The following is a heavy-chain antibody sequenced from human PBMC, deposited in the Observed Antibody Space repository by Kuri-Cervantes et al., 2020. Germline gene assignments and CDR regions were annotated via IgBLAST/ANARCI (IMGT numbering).Heavy chain of an antibody. V-gene: IGHV1-2*02. Sequence: ASVKVSCKASGYTFTGYYMHWVRQAPGQGLEWMGWINPNSGGTNYAQKFQGRVTMTRDTSISTAYMELSRMRSDDTAVYYCARDRYDFWSGDYGMDVWGQGTSVTVSS. J-gene: IGHJ6*02. CDR2: INPNSGGT. D-gene: IGHD3-3*01. CDR1: GYTFTGYY. CDR3: ARDRYDFWSGDYGMDV.